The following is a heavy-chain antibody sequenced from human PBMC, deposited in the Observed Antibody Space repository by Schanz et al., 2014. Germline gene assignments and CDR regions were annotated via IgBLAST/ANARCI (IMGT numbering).Heavy chain of an antibody. J-gene: IGHJ6*03. CDR3: ARVDSGCDSQIYYYYYYRDV. V-gene: IGHV3-11*01. Sequence: QVQLVESGGGLVKPGGSLRLSCAASGFTFSDYYMSWIRQAPGKGLEWVSYISSSGSTIYYADSVKGRFTISRDNAKNSQYLRMSSVRAEDTSVYYGARVDSGCDSQIYYYYYYRDVWGKGTTVTVSS. CDR2: ISSSGSTI. D-gene: IGHD5-12*01. CDR1: GFTFSDYY.